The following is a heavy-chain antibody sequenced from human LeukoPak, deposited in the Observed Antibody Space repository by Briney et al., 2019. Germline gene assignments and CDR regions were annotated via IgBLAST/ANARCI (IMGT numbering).Heavy chain of an antibody. V-gene: IGHV1-69*04. D-gene: IGHD2-15*01. Sequence: ASVKVSCKASGGPFSSYAISWVRQAPGQGLEWMGRIIPIFGIANYAQKFQGRVTITADKSTSTAYMELSSLRSEDTAVYYCAGSDCSGGSCYRVFWFDPWGQGTLVTVSS. CDR3: AGSDCSGGSCYRVFWFDP. CDR1: GGPFSSYA. J-gene: IGHJ5*02. CDR2: IIPIFGIA.